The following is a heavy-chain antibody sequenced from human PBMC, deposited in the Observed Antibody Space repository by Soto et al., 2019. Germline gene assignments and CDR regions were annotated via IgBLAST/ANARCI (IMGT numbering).Heavy chain of an antibody. CDR3: ARRSHDAFDI. V-gene: IGHV3-30-3*01. Sequence: GGSLRLSCAASGFTFSSYAMHWVRQAPGKGLEWVAVISYDGSNKYYADSVKGRFTISRDNSKNTLYLQMNSLRAEDTAVYYCARRSHDAFDIWGQGTMVTVS. J-gene: IGHJ3*02. CDR2: ISYDGSNK. CDR1: GFTFSSYA.